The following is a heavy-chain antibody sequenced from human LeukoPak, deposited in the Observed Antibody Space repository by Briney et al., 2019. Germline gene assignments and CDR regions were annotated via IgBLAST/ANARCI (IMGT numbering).Heavy chain of an antibody. V-gene: IGHV1-8*01. CDR2: MNPNSGNT. D-gene: IGHD2-15*01. Sequence: ASVKVSCKASGYTFTSYDINWVRQATGQGLEWMGWMNPNSGNTVYAQKFQGRVTMTRNTSISTAYMELSSLRSEDTAVYYCARGVGGRRYCSGGSCSPTLYYFDYWGQGTLVTVSS. J-gene: IGHJ4*02. CDR1: GYTFTSYD. CDR3: ARGVGGRRYCSGGSCSPTLYYFDY.